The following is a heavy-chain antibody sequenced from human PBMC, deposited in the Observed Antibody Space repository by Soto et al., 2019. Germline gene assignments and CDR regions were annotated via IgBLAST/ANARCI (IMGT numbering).Heavy chain of an antibody. Sequence: QVQLVQSGGEVKKPGASVKVSCKASGYTFSSYGISWVRQAPGQGLEWMGWISVYNGNTNYAEKFQGRVTMTTDTSTSTAYMGLGSLRPDHPPVYYRARRFGYSSAHYYYDLDVWGKGPTLTVSS. CDR1: GYTFSSYG. V-gene: IGHV1-18*01. J-gene: IGHJ6*03. CDR2: ISVYNGNT. CDR3: ARRFGYSSAHYYYDLDV. D-gene: IGHD6-25*01.